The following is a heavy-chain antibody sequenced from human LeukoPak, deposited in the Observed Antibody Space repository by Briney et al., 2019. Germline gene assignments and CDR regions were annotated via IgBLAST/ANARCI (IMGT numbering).Heavy chain of an antibody. Sequence: PSETLSLTCAVSGGSISSSKWWSWVRQPPGKGLEWIGGIYHDGSTNYNPSLKSRVTISVDKSKNQFSLKLNSVTAADTAVYYCASKLFTLRYFDYWGQGTLVTVSS. CDR2: IYHDGST. D-gene: IGHD3-9*01. CDR3: ASKLFTLRYFDY. J-gene: IGHJ4*02. V-gene: IGHV4-4*02. CDR1: GGSISSSKW.